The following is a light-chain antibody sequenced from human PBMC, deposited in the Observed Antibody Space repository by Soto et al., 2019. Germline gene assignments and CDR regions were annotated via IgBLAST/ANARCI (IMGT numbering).Light chain of an antibody. J-gene: IGKJ4*01. V-gene: IGKV1-5*03. CDR3: QQYNAYPLT. Sequence: DIQMTQSPTTLSASVGDRVTITCRASQSLNSWLAWYQQKPGKAPKLLIHKASSLGSAVPSRFSGSGSGTEFTLTISSLQPDDFATYYCQQYNAYPLTFGGGTKVEIK. CDR2: KAS. CDR1: QSLNSW.